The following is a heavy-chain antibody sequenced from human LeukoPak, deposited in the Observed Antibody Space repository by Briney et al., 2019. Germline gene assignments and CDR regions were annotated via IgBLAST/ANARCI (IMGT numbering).Heavy chain of an antibody. Sequence: PSETLSLTCTVSRCSISSDYWNWIRQSPGNGLEWIGCIYHSGSTTYNPSLKSRVTISQDTSKNQFSLKLTSVTAADTAVYYCTRGDKGYWYFDLWGRGTLVTVSS. CDR3: TRGDKGYWYFDL. D-gene: IGHD5-24*01. V-gene: IGHV4-59*08. J-gene: IGHJ2*01. CDR2: IYHSGST. CDR1: RCSISSDY.